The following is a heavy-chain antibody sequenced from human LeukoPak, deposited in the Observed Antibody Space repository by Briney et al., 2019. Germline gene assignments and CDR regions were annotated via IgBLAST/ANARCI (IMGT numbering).Heavy chain of an antibody. J-gene: IGHJ4*02. CDR1: GFTFSSYA. D-gene: IGHD1-26*01. Sequence: GSLRLSCAASGFTFSSYAMSWVRQPPGKGLEWIGEVYHGGSTNYNPSLKSRVAISIDTSNDQFSLKLSSVTAAGTALYYCASGPVFSDVLSHFDSWGQGTLVTVSS. V-gene: IGHV4-4*02. CDR2: VYHGGST. CDR3: ASGPVFSDVLSHFDS.